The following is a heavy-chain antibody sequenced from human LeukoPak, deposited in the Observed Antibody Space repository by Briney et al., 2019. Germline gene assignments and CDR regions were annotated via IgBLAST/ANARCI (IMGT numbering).Heavy chain of an antibody. D-gene: IGHD6-13*01. Sequence: SETLSLTCTVSGGSISSYYWSWIRQPPGKGPEWIGYIYYSGSTNYNPSLKSRVTISVDTSKNQFSLKLSSVTAADTAVYYCARGFAAAGIDYWGQGTLVTVSS. CDR3: ARGFAAAGIDY. CDR1: GGSISSYY. CDR2: IYYSGST. V-gene: IGHV4-59*01. J-gene: IGHJ4*02.